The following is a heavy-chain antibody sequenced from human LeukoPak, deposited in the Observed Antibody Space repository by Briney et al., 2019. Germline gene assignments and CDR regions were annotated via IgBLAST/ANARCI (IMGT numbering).Heavy chain of an antibody. CDR3: ARGVVYYYYGLDV. D-gene: IGHD3-3*01. Sequence: PGGSLRLSCAASGFNVSSNYMSWVRQAPGKGLEWVSVTYSGGDTYYADSVRGRFTISRDNSKNTLYLQMNSLRVEDTAVYYCARGVVYYYYGLDVWGQGTTVTVSS. CDR1: GFNVSSNY. V-gene: IGHV3-66*01. J-gene: IGHJ6*02. CDR2: TYSGGDT.